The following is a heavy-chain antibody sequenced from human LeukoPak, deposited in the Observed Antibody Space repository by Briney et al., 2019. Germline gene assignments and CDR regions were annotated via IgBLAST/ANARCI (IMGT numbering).Heavy chain of an antibody. Sequence: PGGSLRLSCAASGFTFSTFGMHWVRHAPGKGLEWVAVISYDASNKYYADSVKGRFTISRDNSKNTLYLQMNSLRAEDTAVYYCAELGITMIGGVWGQGTLVTVSS. V-gene: IGHV3-30*18. CDR2: ISYDASNK. J-gene: IGHJ4*02. CDR1: GFTFSTFG. CDR3: AELGITMIGGV. D-gene: IGHD3-10*02.